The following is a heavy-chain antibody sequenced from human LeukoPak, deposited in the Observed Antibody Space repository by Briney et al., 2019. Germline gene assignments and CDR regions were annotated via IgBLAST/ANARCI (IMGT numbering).Heavy chain of an antibody. D-gene: IGHD7-27*01. V-gene: IGHV1-8*03. CDR1: GYSFSTFD. CDR2: LSPNTGKT. Sequence: ASVKVSCKASGYSFSTFDIDWLRQAPGQGLEWMGWLSPNTGKTGYAQKFQDRVTITGNSSISTVDMELSSLTSDDTAVYYCARGPLTGEHYHYYMDVWGKGTTVTVSS. CDR3: ARGPLTGEHYHYYMDV. J-gene: IGHJ6*03.